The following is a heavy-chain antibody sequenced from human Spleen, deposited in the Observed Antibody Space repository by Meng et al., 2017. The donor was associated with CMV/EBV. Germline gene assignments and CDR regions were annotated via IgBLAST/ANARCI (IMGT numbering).Heavy chain of an antibody. CDR3: ARRGYSGYDLGGNWFDP. D-gene: IGHD5-12*01. CDR1: SSNSAD. Sequence: SSNSADWNWIRQSPSRGLEWLGRTYYRSKWYNDYAVSVKSRITINPDTSKNQFSLQLNSVNPEDTAVYYCARRGYSGYDLGGNWFDPWGQGTLVTVSS. V-gene: IGHV6-1*01. J-gene: IGHJ5*02. CDR2: TYYRSKWYN.